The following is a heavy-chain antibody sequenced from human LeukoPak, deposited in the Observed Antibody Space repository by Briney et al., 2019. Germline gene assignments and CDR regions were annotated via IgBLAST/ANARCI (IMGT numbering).Heavy chain of an antibody. Sequence: GGSLRLPCAASGFILRTYGMNWVRQAPGRGLEYVSGITAGGGNTHYGDSLKGRFTISRDDSKDTLFLQMDSRRVEDTAVYYCAEGMYGVGGGLDYWGRGSLVTVSS. CDR1: GFILRTYG. V-gene: IGHV3-23*01. J-gene: IGHJ4*02. CDR2: ITAGGGNT. CDR3: AEGMYGVGGGLDY. D-gene: IGHD2-15*01.